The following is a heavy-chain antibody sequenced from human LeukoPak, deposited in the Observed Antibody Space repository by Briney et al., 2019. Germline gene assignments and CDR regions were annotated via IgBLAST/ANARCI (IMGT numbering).Heavy chain of an antibody. D-gene: IGHD3-22*01. CDR2: INHSGST. J-gene: IGHJ4*02. Sequence: PSETLSLTCAVYGGSFSGYYWSWIRQPPGKGLEWIGEINHSGSTNYNPSLKSRVTISVDTPKNQFSLKLSSVTAADTAVYYCASRNYYDSSGYSGSLDYWGQGTLVTVSS. CDR1: GGSFSGYY. V-gene: IGHV4-34*01. CDR3: ASRNYYDSSGYSGSLDY.